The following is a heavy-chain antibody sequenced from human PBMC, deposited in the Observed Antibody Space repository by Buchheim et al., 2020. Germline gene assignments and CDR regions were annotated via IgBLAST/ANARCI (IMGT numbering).Heavy chain of an antibody. CDR2: ISGSGGST. CDR1: GFTFSSYA. V-gene: IGHV3-23*01. D-gene: IGHD2-15*01. J-gene: IGHJ4*02. CDR3: AKERPIVVVVAATRRSYYFDY. Sequence: EVQLLESGGGLVQPGGSLRLSCAASGFTFSSYAMSWVRQAPGKGLEWVSAISGSGGSTYYADSVKGRFTISRDNSKRTLYLQMNSLRAEDTAVYYCAKERPIVVVVAATRRSYYFDYWGQGTL.